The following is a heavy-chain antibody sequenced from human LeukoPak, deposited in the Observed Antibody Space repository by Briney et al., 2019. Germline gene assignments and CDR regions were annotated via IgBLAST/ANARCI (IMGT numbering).Heavy chain of an antibody. CDR3: AKGSIPAAITYYMDV. Sequence: GGSLRLSCAASGFTVSSNYMSWVRQAPGKGLEWLAFIQFGGTNKYYADSVQGRFVISRDNSKNTLFLQMNSLRSDDTAVYFCAKGSIPAAITYYMDVWGKGTTVTVSS. D-gene: IGHD2-2*01. CDR2: IQFGGTNK. V-gene: IGHV3-30*02. CDR1: GFTVSSNY. J-gene: IGHJ6*03.